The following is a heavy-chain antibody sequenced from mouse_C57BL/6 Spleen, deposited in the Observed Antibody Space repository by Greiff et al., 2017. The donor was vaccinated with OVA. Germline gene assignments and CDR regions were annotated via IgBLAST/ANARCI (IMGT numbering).Heavy chain of an antibody. CDR1: GYTFTDYV. D-gene: IGHD1-1*01. J-gene: IGHJ2*01. V-gene: IGHV1-15*01. Sequence: QVQLQQSGAELVRPGASVSLSCKASGYTFTDYVMHWVKQTPVHGLEWIGAIDPETGGTAYNQKFKGKAILTADKSSSTAYMELRSLTSEDSAVYYCTRFILDWGQGTTLTVSS. CDR3: TRFILD. CDR2: IDPETGGT.